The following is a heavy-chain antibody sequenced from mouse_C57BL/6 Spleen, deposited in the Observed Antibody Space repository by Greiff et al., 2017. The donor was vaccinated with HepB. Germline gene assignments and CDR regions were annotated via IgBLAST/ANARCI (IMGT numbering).Heavy chain of an antibody. Sequence: EVHLVESGGDLVKPGGSLKLSCAASGFTFSSYGMSWVRQTPDKRLEWVATISSGGSYTYYPDSVKGRFTISRDNAKNTLYLQMSSLKSEDTAMYYCARWSTTVGRYFDVWGTGTTVTVSS. D-gene: IGHD1-1*01. CDR2: ISSGGSYT. CDR1: GFTFSSYG. J-gene: IGHJ1*03. V-gene: IGHV5-6*01. CDR3: ARWSTTVGRYFDV.